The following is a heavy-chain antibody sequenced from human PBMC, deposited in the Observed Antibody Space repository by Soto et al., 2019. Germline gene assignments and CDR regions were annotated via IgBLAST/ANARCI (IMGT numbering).Heavy chain of an antibody. D-gene: IGHD3-3*01. CDR2: ITANSGST. Sequence: EVQLLESGGGLVQPGESLRLSCAASGFSFNTYAMVWVRQAPGKGLEWVSTITANSGSTAYGDSVQGRFTISRDNSKSTLYLQMNSLRVEDTATYYCARSPEWPNRYFDYWGQGPLVTVSS. J-gene: IGHJ4*02. CDR1: GFSFNTYA. CDR3: ARSPEWPNRYFDY. V-gene: IGHV3-23*01.